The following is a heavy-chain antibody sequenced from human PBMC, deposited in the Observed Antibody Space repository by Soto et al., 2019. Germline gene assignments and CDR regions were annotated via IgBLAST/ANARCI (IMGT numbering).Heavy chain of an antibody. CDR3: ANLQSGRIFHNWFDP. V-gene: IGHV3-23*01. CDR2: ISGSGGST. CDR1: GFTFSSYA. Sequence: GGSLRLSCAASGFTFSSYAMSWVRQAPGKGLEWVSAISGSGGSTNYADSVKGRFTISRDNSKNTLYLQMNSLIAEDTAVYYCANLQSGRIFHNWFDPWGQGTLVTVSS. D-gene: IGHD2-15*01. J-gene: IGHJ5*02.